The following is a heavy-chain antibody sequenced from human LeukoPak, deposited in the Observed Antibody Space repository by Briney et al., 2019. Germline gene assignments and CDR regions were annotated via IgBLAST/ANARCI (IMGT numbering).Heavy chain of an antibody. D-gene: IGHD3-9*01. CDR3: ATDQRYAFDY. CDR1: GFTFSSYS. CDR2: ISRSSSII. J-gene: IGHJ4*02. V-gene: IGHV3-48*02. Sequence: GGSLRLSCAASGFTFSSYSMNWVRQAPGKGLEWVSYISRSSSIIKYADSVKGRFTISRDNAKNSLYLQMNSLRDEDTAVYYCATDQRYAFDYWGQGVLVTVSS.